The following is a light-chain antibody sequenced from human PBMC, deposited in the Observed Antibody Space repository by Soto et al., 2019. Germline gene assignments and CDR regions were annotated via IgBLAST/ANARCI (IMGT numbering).Light chain of an antibody. CDR3: QQYGNCPSLT. V-gene: IGKV3-20*01. Sequence: ESVLTQSPGTLSLSPGERATLSCRASQSVSSSCLAWYQQKPGQAPRLLIYGASVRATGIPHRFSGSGSGTDFTLTISRLEPEDFAVYYCQQYGNCPSLTFGGGTKVDIK. CDR1: QSVSSSC. J-gene: IGKJ4*01. CDR2: GAS.